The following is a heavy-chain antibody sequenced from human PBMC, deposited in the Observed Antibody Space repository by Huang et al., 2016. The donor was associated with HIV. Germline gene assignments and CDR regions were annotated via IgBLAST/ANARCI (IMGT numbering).Heavy chain of an antibody. CDR3: TREPRYYFDY. D-gene: IGHD1-26*01. CDR2: IRSKSNNYAA. CDR1: GFTFSDFA. V-gene: IGHV3-73*01. J-gene: IGHJ4*02. Sequence: CAASGFTFSDFAMHWVRQASGKGLEWVGHIRSKSNNYAAAYVASGRGRFTISRDDSKNTTFLQMNSLKVEDTAIYYCTREPRYYFDYWGRGTLVTVSS.